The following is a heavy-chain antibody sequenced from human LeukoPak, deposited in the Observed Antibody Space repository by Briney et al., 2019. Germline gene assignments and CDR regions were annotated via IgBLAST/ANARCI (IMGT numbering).Heavy chain of an antibody. CDR1: GFTFSDYY. V-gene: IGHV3-23*01. J-gene: IGHJ4*02. CDR2: ISGSLGGT. D-gene: IGHD4-17*01. CDR3: AKVAGDYYFDY. Sequence: PGGSLRLSCAASGFTFSDYYMSWVRQAPGKGLEWVSAISGSLGGTYYADSVKGRFTISRDNSKNTLYLQMNSLRAEDTAVYYCAKVAGDYYFDYWGQGTLVTVSS.